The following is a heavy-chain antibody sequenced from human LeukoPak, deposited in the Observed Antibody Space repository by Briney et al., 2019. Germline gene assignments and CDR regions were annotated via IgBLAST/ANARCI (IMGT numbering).Heavy chain of an antibody. CDR1: GFTFRNYA. CDR2: ISAGGTNT. D-gene: IGHD2-15*01. J-gene: IGHJ2*01. CDR3: ARNSLGYCSGANCYSSWYFDL. V-gene: IGHV3-23*01. Sequence: GGSLRLSCAASGFTFRNYAMSWVRQAPGKGLEWVSGISAGGTNTYYADSLKGRFTTSRDNSKNTLYVQMNSLRAEDTAMYYCARNSLGYCSGANCYSSWYFDLWGRGNLVTVSS.